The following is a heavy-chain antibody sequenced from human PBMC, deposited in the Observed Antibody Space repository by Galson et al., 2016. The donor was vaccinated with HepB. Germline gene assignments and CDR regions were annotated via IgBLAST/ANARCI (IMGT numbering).Heavy chain of an antibody. CDR2: IIPIFNTT. J-gene: IGHJ4*02. D-gene: IGHD6-19*01. V-gene: IGHV1-69*13. CDR3: TQWPTRTCLDF. CDR1: GGNFNNYV. Sequence: SVKVSCKASGGNFNNYVIYWVRQAPGQGLELMGRIIPIFNTTNYAQKFQGRVTITADGSTSTAYLELSSLTSEDTAVYYCTQWPTRTCLDFWDQGTLVTVSS.